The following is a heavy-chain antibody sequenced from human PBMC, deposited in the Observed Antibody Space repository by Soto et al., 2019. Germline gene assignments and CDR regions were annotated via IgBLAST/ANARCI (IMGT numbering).Heavy chain of an antibody. CDR2: IYYSGST. CDR3: ARFNYYDSSGYYRHFAF. CDR1: GGSLSSYD. V-gene: IGHV4-59*01. D-gene: IGHD3-22*01. J-gene: IGHJ4*02. Sequence: PSVILSLTCTFSGGSLSSYDWSWIRPPPGKGLEWIGYIYYSGSTNYNPSLKSRVTISVDTSKNQFSLKLSSVTAADTAVYYCARFNYYDSSGYYRHFAFWGQGNLVIVSS.